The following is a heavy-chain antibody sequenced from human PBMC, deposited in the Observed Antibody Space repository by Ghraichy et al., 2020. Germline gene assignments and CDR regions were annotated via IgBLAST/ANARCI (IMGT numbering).Heavy chain of an antibody. D-gene: IGHD5-24*01. CDR2: INHSGST. Sequence: SETLSLTCAVYGGSFSGYYWSWIRQPPGKGLEWIGEINHSGSTNYNPSLKSRVTISVDTSKNQFSLKLSSVTAADTAVYYCARRGGGVGYNYVDYWGQGTLVTVSS. CDR3: ARRGGGVGYNYVDY. V-gene: IGHV4-34*01. J-gene: IGHJ4*02. CDR1: GGSFSGYY.